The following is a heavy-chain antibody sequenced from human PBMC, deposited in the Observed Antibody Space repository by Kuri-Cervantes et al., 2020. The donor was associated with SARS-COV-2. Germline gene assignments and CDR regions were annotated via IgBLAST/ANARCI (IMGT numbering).Heavy chain of an antibody. V-gene: IGHV4-39*01. Sequence: SETLSLTCTVSGGSISSSISSSSYYWGWTRQPPGKGLGWIGSIYYSGSTNYNPSLKRRVTISVDTSKNQYSLKLSSVTAADTAVYYCARRSTSITIFGVVDINPFDYWGQGTLVTVSS. CDR3: ARRSTSITIFGVVDINPFDY. J-gene: IGHJ4*02. CDR2: IYYSGST. CDR1: GGSISSSISSSSYY. D-gene: IGHD3-3*01.